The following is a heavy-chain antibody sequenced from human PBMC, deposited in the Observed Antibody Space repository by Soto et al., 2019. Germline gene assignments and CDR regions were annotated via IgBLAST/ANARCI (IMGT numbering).Heavy chain of an antibody. J-gene: IGHJ6*02. CDR2: ISHDGSNK. CDR1: GFTFSSYA. V-gene: IGHV3-30-3*01. D-gene: IGHD6-13*01. Sequence: QVQLVESGGGVVQPGRSLRLSCAASGFTFSSYAMHWVRQAPGKGLEWVAVISHDGSNKYYADSVKGRFTISRDNSKNTLYLQMNSLRAEDTAVYYCARDSGYSYYYGMDVWGQGTTVTVSS. CDR3: ARDSGYSYYYGMDV.